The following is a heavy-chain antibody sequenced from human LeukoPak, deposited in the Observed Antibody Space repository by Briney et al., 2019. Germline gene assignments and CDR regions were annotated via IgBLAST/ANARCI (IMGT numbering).Heavy chain of an antibody. CDR2: ISSSSTI. V-gene: IGHV3-48*01. J-gene: IGHJ5*02. D-gene: IGHD2/OR15-2a*01. Sequence: GGSLRLSCAASGFTFSSYSMNWVRQAPGKGLEWVSYISSSSTIYYADSVKGRFTISRDNAKNSLYLQMNSLRAEDTAVYYCARVHRRFSPNWFDPWGQGTLVTVSS. CDR1: GFTFSSYS. CDR3: ARVHRRFSPNWFDP.